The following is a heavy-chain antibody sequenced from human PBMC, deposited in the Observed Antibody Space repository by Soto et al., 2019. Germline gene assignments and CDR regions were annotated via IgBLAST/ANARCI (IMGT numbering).Heavy chain of an antibody. D-gene: IGHD2-21*02. J-gene: IGHJ6*02. Sequence: SETLSLSCTVSGGSISGYYWSWIRQPPGKGLEWIGYMYKTGSTVYNPSFKSRVTISVDTSKNQFSLKLNSVTAADTAVYYCARDLWGYCGTDCYPLDVWGQGTTVTVSS. CDR1: GGSISGYY. CDR2: MYKTGST. V-gene: IGHV4-59*01. CDR3: ARDLWGYCGTDCYPLDV.